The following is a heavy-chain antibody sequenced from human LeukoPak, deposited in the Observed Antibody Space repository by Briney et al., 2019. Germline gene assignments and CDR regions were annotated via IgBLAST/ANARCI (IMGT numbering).Heavy chain of an antibody. J-gene: IGHJ4*02. D-gene: IGHD3-3*01. CDR3: ARGGSVFGVVIMNYFDY. CDR2: ISSSSSTI. V-gene: IGHV3-48*01. CDR1: GFTFSSYS. Sequence: GGSLRLSCAASGFTFSSYSMNWVRQAPGKGLEWVSYISSSSSTIYYVDSVKGRFTISRDNAKNSLYLQMNSLRAEDTAVYYCARGGSVFGVVIMNYFDYWGQGTLVTVSS.